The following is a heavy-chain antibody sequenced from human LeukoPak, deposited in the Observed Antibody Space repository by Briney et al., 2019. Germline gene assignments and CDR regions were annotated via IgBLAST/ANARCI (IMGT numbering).Heavy chain of an antibody. J-gene: IGHJ4*02. Sequence: GASVKVSCKASGYTFTSYGISWVRQAPGQGLEWMGWISAYNGNTNYAQKLQGRVTMTTDTSTSTAYMELRSLRSDDTAVYYCARVGMNYYDSSGYYPENYWGQGTLVTVSS. CDR2: ISAYNGNT. V-gene: IGHV1-18*01. D-gene: IGHD3-22*01. CDR1: GYTFTSYG. CDR3: ARVGMNYYDSSGYYPENY.